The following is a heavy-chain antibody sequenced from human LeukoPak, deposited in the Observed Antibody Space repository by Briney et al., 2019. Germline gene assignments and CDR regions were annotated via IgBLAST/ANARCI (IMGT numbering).Heavy chain of an antibody. CDR3: AKDRTSVVPAVIDDS. CDR2: IRYDGNNK. J-gene: IGHJ5*01. D-gene: IGHD2-2*02. CDR1: GFTFSSYG. Sequence: QAGGSLRLSCAASGFTFSSYGMHWVRQAPGKGLEWVAFIRYDGNNKYYADSVRGRFTISRDNSKNTLYLQMNSLRAEDTAVYYCAKDRTSVVPAVIDDSWGQGTLVTVSS. V-gene: IGHV3-30*02.